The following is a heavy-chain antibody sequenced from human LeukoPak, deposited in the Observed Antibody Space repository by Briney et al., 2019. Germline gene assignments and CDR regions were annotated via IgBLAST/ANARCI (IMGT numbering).Heavy chain of an antibody. CDR2: INHRGST. D-gene: IGHD2-15*01. J-gene: IGHJ5*02. CDR3: ARGTVVAAISWFDP. V-gene: IGHV4-34*01. Sequence: SETLSLTCGVCGGSFSGYYWSWIRQHPGKGLEWIGEINHRGSTNYNPSLKGRVIISVDTSKNQFSLRLTSVTAADTAVYYCARGTVVAAISWFDPWGQGTLVTLSS. CDR1: GGSFSGYY.